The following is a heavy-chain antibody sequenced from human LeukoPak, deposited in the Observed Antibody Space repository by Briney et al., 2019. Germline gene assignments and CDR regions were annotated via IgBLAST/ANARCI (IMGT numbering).Heavy chain of an antibody. CDR2: ISGGGGST. D-gene: IGHD1-14*01. CDR1: EFTFSNYA. CDR3: AKGSGINHYHWIDP. Sequence: GSLTLSCAASEFTFSNYAMNWVGQAPGKGLEWVSGISGGGGSTYYADSVKGRFTISRDNSKNSLYRQMDSLRAEDTALYYCAKGSGINHYHWIDPWGPGNLGTVSS. V-gene: IGHV3-23*01. J-gene: IGHJ5*02.